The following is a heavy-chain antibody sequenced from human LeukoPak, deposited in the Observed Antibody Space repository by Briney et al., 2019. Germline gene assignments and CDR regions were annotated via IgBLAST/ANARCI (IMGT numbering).Heavy chain of an antibody. J-gene: IGHJ6*03. V-gene: IGHV3-30*04. CDR1: GFTFSSYA. CDR2: ISYDGSNK. Sequence: GGSLRLSCAASGFTFSSYAMHWVRQAPGKGLEWVAVISYDGSNKYYADSVKGRFTISRDNSKNTLYLQMNSLRAEDTAVYYCASRYCTHGVCRHYYYMDVWGKGTTVTVSS. D-gene: IGHD2-8*01. CDR3: ASRYCTHGVCRHYYYMDV.